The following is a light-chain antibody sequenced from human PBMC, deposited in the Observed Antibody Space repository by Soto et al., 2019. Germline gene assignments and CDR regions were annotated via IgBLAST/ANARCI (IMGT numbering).Light chain of an antibody. CDR2: GNN. Sequence: QSVLTQPPSVSGAPGQRVTISCTGSSSNIGANYDVHWYQHRPGTAPKLLIFGNNNRPSGVPDRFSGSKSGTSASLAITGLQAEDEGDYYCSSYTSSSTLYVFGTGTKGTVL. V-gene: IGLV1-40*01. CDR1: SSNIGANYD. CDR3: SSYTSSSTLYV. J-gene: IGLJ1*01.